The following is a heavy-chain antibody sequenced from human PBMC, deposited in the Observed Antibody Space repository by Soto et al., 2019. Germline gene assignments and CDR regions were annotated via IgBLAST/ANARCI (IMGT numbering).Heavy chain of an antibody. Sequence: GGSLRLSCAASGFTFSSYGMHWVRQAPGKGLEWVAVIWYDGSNKYYADSVKGRFTISRDNSKNTLYLQMNSLRAEDTAVYYCARVAWLRSDEGAFDIWGQGTMVTVSS. CDR2: IWYDGSNK. V-gene: IGHV3-33*01. D-gene: IGHD5-12*01. CDR1: GFTFSSYG. J-gene: IGHJ3*02. CDR3: ARVAWLRSDEGAFDI.